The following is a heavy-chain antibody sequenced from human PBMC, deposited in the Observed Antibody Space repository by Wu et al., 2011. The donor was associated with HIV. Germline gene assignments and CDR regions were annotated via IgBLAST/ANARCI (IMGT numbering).Heavy chain of an antibody. J-gene: IGHJ6*02. CDR2: IIPVFGTT. V-gene: IGHV1-69*14. CDR1: GGTFDTFA. Sequence: QVQLVQSGPEVAKPGSSVRVSCKASGGTFDTFAISWVRQAPGQGLAWMGRIIPVFGTTDYAQDFQDRVTITADKPTSTKPTSTVYMELSSLGSEDTAVYYCVGQSYGSTNSHYYDMDVWGQGTTVTVSS. D-gene: IGHD3-16*02. CDR3: VGQSYGSTNSHYYDMDV.